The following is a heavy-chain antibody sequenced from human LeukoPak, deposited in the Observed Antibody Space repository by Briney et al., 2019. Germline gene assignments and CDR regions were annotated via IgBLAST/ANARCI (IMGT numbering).Heavy chain of an antibody. V-gene: IGHV1-69*01. CDR2: IIPIFGTA. J-gene: IGHJ4*02. D-gene: IGHD6-13*01. CDR1: GGTFSSYA. CDR3: ARALRVGPIAAAGLYFDY. Sequence: GSSVKVSCKASGGTFSSYAISWVRQAPGQGLEWMGGIIPIFGTANYAQKFQGRVTITADESTSTDYMELSSLRSEDTAVYYCARALRVGPIAAAGLYFDYWGQGTLVTVSS.